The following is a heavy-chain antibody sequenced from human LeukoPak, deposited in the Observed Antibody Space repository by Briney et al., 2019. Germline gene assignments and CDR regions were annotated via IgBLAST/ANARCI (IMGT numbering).Heavy chain of an antibody. CDR1: GFAFSSYG. CDR3: AKGRRGSGYNYYFDS. D-gene: IGHD3-22*01. Sequence: GGSLRLSCAASGFAFSSYGMHWVRQAPGKGLEWVAALSYDGRSKYYADSVKGRFIISRDNSNNTLFLQMNSLRADDTGVFYCAKGRRGSGYNYYFDSWGQGTLVTVSS. CDR2: LSYDGRSK. V-gene: IGHV3-30*18. J-gene: IGHJ4*02.